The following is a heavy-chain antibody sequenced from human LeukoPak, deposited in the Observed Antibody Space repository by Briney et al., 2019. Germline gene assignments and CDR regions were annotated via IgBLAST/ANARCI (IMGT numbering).Heavy chain of an antibody. CDR1: GFTFSSYA. J-gene: IGHJ4*02. D-gene: IGHD3-10*01. CDR2: ISYDGSNK. V-gene: IGHV3-30-3*01. Sequence: GGSLRLSCAASGFTFSSYAMSWVRQAPGKGLEWVAVISYDGSNKYYADSVKGRFTISRDNSKNTLYLQMNSLRAEDTAVYYCARAEGYYGSGFDYWGQGTLVTVSS. CDR3: ARAEGYYGSGFDY.